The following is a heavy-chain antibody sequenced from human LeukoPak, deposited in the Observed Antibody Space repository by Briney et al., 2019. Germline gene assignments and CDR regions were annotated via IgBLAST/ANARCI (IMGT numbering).Heavy chain of an antibody. J-gene: IGHJ4*02. CDR2: ISSSSSYI. CDR3: ARGVKLPGIAVAGEDY. Sequence: PGGSLRLSCAASGFTFSSYSMNWVRQAPGKGLEWVSSISSSSSYIYYADSVKGRFTISRDNAKNSLYLQMNSLRAEDTAVYYCARGVKLPGIAVAGEDYWGQGTLVTVSS. CDR1: GFTFSSYS. V-gene: IGHV3-21*01. D-gene: IGHD6-19*01.